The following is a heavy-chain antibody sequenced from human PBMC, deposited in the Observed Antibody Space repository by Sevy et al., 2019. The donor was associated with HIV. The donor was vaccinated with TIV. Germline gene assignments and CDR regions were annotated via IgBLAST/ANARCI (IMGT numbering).Heavy chain of an antibody. J-gene: IGHJ4*02. Sequence: GGSLRLSCAASGFTFSSYAMHWVRQAPGKGLEWVEVISYDGSNKYYAYSVKGRFTISRDNSKNTLYLQMNSLRAEDTAVYYCAREGMELERLVRYFEYWGQGTLVTVSS. CDR2: ISYDGSNK. V-gene: IGHV3-30-3*01. CDR1: GFTFSSYA. CDR3: AREGMELERLVRYFEY. D-gene: IGHD1-1*01.